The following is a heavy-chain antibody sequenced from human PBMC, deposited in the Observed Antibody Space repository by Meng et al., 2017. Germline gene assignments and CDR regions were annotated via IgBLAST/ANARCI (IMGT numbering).Heavy chain of an antibody. D-gene: IGHD2-2*01. J-gene: IGHJ3*02. V-gene: IGHV4-34*01. CDR1: GGYFRWYY. CDR2: INHSGST. CDR3: ARGGVGYCSSTRCALGDSAFDI. Sequence: ESLKIPCAVYGGYFRWYYWSWIRQRPGKGLEWSGEINHSGSTNYNPSLKSRVTISVDTSMNQFSLKLSSVTAADTAVYYCARGGVGYCSSTRCALGDSAFDIWGQGTMVTVSS.